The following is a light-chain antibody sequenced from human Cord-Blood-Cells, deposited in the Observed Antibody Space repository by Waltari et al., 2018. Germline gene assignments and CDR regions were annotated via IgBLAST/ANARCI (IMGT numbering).Light chain of an antibody. J-gene: IGLJ1*01. CDR3: CSYAGSSTYV. Sequence: QSALTQPASVSGSPGQSITISCPGTSSDVGSYNLVSWYQQHPGKAPKLMIYEGSKRLSGVSNRFSVSKSGNTASLTISGLQAEDEADYYCCSYAGSSTYVFGTGTKVTVL. CDR2: EGS. V-gene: IGLV2-23*01. CDR1: SSDVGSYNL.